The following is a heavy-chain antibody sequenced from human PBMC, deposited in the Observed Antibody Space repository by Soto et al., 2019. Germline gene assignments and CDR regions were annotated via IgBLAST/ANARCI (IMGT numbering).Heavy chain of an antibody. CDR2: IYYSGST. CDR1: GGSISSYY. J-gene: IGHJ1*01. Sequence: SETLSLTCTVSGGSISSYYWSWVGQPPGKGLEWIGYIYYSGSTNYNPSLKSRVTISVDTSKKQFSLKLSSVTAADTAVYYCARSYYYDSSGYYFHHWGQGTLVTVS. V-gene: IGHV4-59*01. CDR3: ARSYYYDSSGYYFHH. D-gene: IGHD3-22*01.